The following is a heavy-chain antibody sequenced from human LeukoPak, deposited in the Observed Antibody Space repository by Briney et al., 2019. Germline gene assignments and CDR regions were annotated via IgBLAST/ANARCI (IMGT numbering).Heavy chain of an antibody. D-gene: IGHD3-10*01. CDR1: GYSFTNYW. Sequence: GESLKISCKGSGYSFTNYWIGWVRQMPGKGLEWVAIIYPGDSDTRYSPSFQGQVTTSADKSISTAYLQWSSLKASDTAMYYCARRRSGSYLDYWGQGTLVTVSS. CDR3: ARRRSGSYLDY. CDR2: IYPGDSDT. V-gene: IGHV5-51*01. J-gene: IGHJ4*02.